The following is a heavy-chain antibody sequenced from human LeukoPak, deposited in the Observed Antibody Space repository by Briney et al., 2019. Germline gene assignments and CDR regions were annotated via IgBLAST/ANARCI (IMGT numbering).Heavy chain of an antibody. CDR2: ISSSSTTI. CDR1: GFTFSSYS. V-gene: IGHV3-48*04. J-gene: IGHJ6*04. CDR3: AELGITMIGGV. Sequence: GGSLRLSCAASGFTFSSYSMMWVRQAPGKGLEWVSYISSSSTTIYYADSVKGRFTISRGNAKNSLYLQMNSLRAEDTAVYYCAELGITMIGGVWGKGTTVTISS. D-gene: IGHD3-10*02.